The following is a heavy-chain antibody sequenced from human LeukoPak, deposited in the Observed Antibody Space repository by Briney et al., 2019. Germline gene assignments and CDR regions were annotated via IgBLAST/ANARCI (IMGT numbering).Heavy chain of an antibody. V-gene: IGHV3-30*03. J-gene: IGHJ4*02. CDR1: GFTFSSYG. CDR2: ISYDGSHK. CDR3: ARGTGTRVAPYYFDH. D-gene: IGHD1-1*01. Sequence: PGRSLRLSCAASGFTFSSYGMHWVRQAPGKGLEWVAVISYDGSHKYYADSVKGRFTISRDNSKNTLYVQMNSLRTEDTAMYYCARGTGTRVAPYYFDHWGQGTLVTVSS.